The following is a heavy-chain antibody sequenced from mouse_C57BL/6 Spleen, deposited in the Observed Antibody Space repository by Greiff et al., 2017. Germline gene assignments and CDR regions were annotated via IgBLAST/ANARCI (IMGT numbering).Heavy chain of an antibody. CDR2: IDPSDSYT. Sequence: QVQLQQPGAELVMPGASVKLSCKASGYTFTSYWMHWVKQRPGQGLEWIGEIDPSDSYTNYNQKFKGKSTLTVDKSSSTAYMHLSSLTSEDSAVYYCARKINNVYYFDYWGQGTTLTVSS. J-gene: IGHJ2*01. CDR1: GYTFTSYW. V-gene: IGHV1-69*01. CDR3: ARKINNVYYFDY. D-gene: IGHD6-1*01.